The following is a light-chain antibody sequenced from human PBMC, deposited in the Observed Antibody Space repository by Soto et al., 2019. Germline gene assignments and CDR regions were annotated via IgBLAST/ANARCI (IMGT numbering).Light chain of an antibody. CDR1: QSVSSY. V-gene: IGKV3-11*01. CDR3: QQRSTWPLT. Sequence: EIVLTQSPATLSLSPGERATLSCRASQSVSSYLAWYQQKPGQAPRLLIYDASNRATGIPARFSGSGSGTEFTLTISSLEPEDCAVYYCQQRSTWPLTFGGGTKVEIK. CDR2: DAS. J-gene: IGKJ4*01.